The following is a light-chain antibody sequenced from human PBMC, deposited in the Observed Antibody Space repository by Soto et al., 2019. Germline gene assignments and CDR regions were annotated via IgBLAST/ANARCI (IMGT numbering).Light chain of an antibody. CDR3: QQADSFPRA. V-gene: IGKV1-12*01. Sequence: DIQMTQSPSSVSASVGDRVTITCRASQGVSTWVAWYQQKPGKAPRLLIYGASNLQSGVPSRFSGYGSGTDFTLTISRLQPEDFATYYCQQADSFPRAFGGGTKVEIK. CDR1: QGVSTW. J-gene: IGKJ4*01. CDR2: GAS.